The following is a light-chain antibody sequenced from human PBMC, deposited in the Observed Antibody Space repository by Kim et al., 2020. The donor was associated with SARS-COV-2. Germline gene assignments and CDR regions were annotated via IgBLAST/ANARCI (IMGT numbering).Light chain of an antibody. CDR1: SSNIGRNT. Sequence: QSVLTQPPSASGTPGQRVTISCSGSSSNIGRNTVNWYQQLPGTAPKLLIDFNNERPSGVPDRFSGSKSGTSASLAISGLQSEDEADYYCAAWDDRLNGPVFGGGTKLTVL. J-gene: IGLJ2*01. CDR2: FNN. V-gene: IGLV1-44*01. CDR3: AAWDDRLNGPV.